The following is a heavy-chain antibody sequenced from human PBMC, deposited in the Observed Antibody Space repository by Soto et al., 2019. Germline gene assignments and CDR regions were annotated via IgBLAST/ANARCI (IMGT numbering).Heavy chain of an antibody. CDR2: SYYSGNT. D-gene: IGHD2-2*01. J-gene: IGHJ3*01. Sequence: QPQLQESGPGLVEPSETLSLTCTVSGDSISSGSYYWGWVRQPPGKGLEWIESSYYSGNTRYNTSLKSRVTMSVKPAKNHFAQEERYVTDEDKTVYYCVRVYFDPRISFYSCYCAFYLWGKRTMVTVSS. CDR3: VRVYFDPRISFYSCYCAFYL. CDR1: GDSISSGSYY. V-gene: IGHV4-39*02.